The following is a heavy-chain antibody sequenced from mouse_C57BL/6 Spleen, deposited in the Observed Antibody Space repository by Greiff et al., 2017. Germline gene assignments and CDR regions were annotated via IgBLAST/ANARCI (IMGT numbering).Heavy chain of an antibody. CDR3: AREGIYYYGSSPYYAMDY. Sequence: VQLQQSGPGLVKPSQSLSLTCSVTGYSIPSGYYWNWIRQFPGNKLEWMGYISYDGSHNHNPSLKNRISITRDTSKNQFFLKLNSVTTEDTATYYCAREGIYYYGSSPYYAMDYWGQGTSVTVSS. V-gene: IGHV3-6*01. CDR1: GYSIPSGYY. J-gene: IGHJ4*01. D-gene: IGHD1-1*01. CDR2: ISYDGSH.